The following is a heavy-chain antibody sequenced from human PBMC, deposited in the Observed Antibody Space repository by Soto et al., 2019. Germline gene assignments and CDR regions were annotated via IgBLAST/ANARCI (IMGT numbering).Heavy chain of an antibody. D-gene: IGHD3-10*01. CDR2: IYNDGSYT. CDR3: TCGPRPISNGTGAY. Sequence: PGGSLRLSCAASGFIFKMYWMHWVRQSPGKGLVWISRIYNDGSYTDYADSVKGRFTISRDNVNDTLYLQMNNLRAEDSGLYYCTCGPRPISNGTGAYWGQGTQVTVSS. CDR1: GFIFKMYW. V-gene: IGHV3-74*01. J-gene: IGHJ4*02.